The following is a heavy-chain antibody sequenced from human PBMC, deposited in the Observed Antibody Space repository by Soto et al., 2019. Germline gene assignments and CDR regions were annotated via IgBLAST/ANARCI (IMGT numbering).Heavy chain of an antibody. Sequence: ASVKVSCKASGYTFTSYAMHWVRQAPGQRLEWMGWINAGNGNTKYSQKFQGRVTITRDTSASTAYMELSSLRSEDTAVYYCAREEGPDIVVVPAAVLAFDIWGLGTMVTVSS. CDR3: AREEGPDIVVVPAAVLAFDI. J-gene: IGHJ3*02. CDR2: INAGNGNT. V-gene: IGHV1-3*01. D-gene: IGHD2-2*01. CDR1: GYTFTSYA.